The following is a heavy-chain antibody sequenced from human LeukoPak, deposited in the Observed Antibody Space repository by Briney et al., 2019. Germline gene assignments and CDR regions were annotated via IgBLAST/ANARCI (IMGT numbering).Heavy chain of an antibody. V-gene: IGHV3-48*03. D-gene: IGHD3-10*01. CDR3: ARVSRGVITYYFDY. Sequence: GGSLRLSCAASGFTFSSYEMNWVRQAPGKGLEWVSYISSSGSTIYYADSVKGRFTISRDNAKNSLYLQMNSLRAEDTAVYYCARVSRGVITYYFDYWGQGTLVTVSS. CDR2: ISSSGSTI. CDR1: GFTFSSYE. J-gene: IGHJ4*02.